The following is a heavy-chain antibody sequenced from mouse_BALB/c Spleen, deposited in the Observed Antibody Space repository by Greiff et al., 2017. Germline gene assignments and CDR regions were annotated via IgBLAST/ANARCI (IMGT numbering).Heavy chain of an antibody. CDR2: ISSGGGST. J-gene: IGHJ2*01. CDR1: GFAFSSYD. V-gene: IGHV5-12-1*01. CDR3: ASLYYGNLYFDY. D-gene: IGHD2-1*01. Sequence: EVMLVESGGGLVKPGGSLKLSCAASGFAFSSYDMSWVRQTPEKRLEWVAYISSGGGSTYYPDTVKGRFTISRDNAKNTLYLQMSSLKSEDTAMYYCASLYYGNLYFDYWGQGTTLTVSS.